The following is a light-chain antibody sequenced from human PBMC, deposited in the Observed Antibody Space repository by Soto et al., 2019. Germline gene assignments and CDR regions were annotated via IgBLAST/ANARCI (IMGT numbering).Light chain of an antibody. V-gene: IGKV3-20*01. J-gene: IGKJ1*01. Sequence: ESVLTQSPGTLSLSPGERATLSCRASQRVSSRYLAWYQQKPGQAPRLLIYGASSRATGIPDRFSGSGSGTDFTLTISRLEPEDYAVYYCQQYGSSSWTFGQGTKVEIK. CDR2: GAS. CDR1: QRVSSRY. CDR3: QQYGSSSWT.